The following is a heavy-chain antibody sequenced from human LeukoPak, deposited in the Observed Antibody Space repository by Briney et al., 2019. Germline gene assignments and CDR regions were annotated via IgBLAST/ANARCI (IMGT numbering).Heavy chain of an antibody. CDR2: IRYDGSNK. Sequence: GGSLRLSCAASGFTFSNYGMHWVRQAAGKGLEWVAFIRYDGSNKYYADSVKGRFTISRDDSKNTLYLQMNSLRAEDTAVYYCAKDHCFSTSWLTFDYWGQGTLVTVSS. CDR1: GFTFSNYG. V-gene: IGHV3-30*02. D-gene: IGHD2-2*01. CDR3: AKDHCFSTSWLTFDY. J-gene: IGHJ4*02.